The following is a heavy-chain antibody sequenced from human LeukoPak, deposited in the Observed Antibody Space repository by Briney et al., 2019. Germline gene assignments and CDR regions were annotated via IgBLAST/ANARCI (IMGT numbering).Heavy chain of an antibody. Sequence: GGSLRLSCAASGFTFRSYAMHWVRQAPGKGLEWVALISYDGSNEDYRDSVKGRFIISRDDSKNTMSLQMNSLRAEDTAVYYCAKDPGAGDCWGQGTLVTVSS. CDR3: AKDPGAGDC. D-gene: IGHD3-10*01. CDR2: ISYDGSNE. J-gene: IGHJ4*02. V-gene: IGHV3-30-3*01. CDR1: GFTFRSYA.